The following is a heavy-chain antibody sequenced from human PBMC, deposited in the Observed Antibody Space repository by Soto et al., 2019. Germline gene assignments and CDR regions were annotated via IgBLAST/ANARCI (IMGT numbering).Heavy chain of an antibody. CDR2: ISAYNGNT. Sequence: GASVKVSCKASGYTFTSYGISWLRQAPGQGLEWMGWISAYNGNTNYAQKLQGRVTMTTDTSTSTAYMELRSLRSDDTAVYYCARDSCSGGSCYYYYGMGVWGQGTTVNVSS. J-gene: IGHJ6*02. CDR1: GYTFTSYG. CDR3: ARDSCSGGSCYYYYGMGV. D-gene: IGHD2-15*01. V-gene: IGHV1-18*01.